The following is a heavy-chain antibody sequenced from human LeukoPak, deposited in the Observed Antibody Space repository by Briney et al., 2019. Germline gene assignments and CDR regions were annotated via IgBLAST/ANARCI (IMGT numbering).Heavy chain of an antibody. CDR1: GFTFSSYS. Sequence: GGSLRLSCIVSGFTFSSYSMNWVRQAPGKGLEWVSSISSSSSYIYYADSVKGRFTISRDNAKNSLYLQMNSLRAEDTAVYYCAKGDYYYNWFDPWGQGTLVTVSS. CDR3: AKGDYYYNWFDP. D-gene: IGHD3-22*01. CDR2: ISSSSSYI. J-gene: IGHJ5*02. V-gene: IGHV3-21*01.